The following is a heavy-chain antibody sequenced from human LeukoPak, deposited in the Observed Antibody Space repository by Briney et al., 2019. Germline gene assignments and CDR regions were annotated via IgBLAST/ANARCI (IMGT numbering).Heavy chain of an antibody. V-gene: IGHV4-39*01. J-gene: IGHJ6*02. D-gene: IGHD2-2*01. CDR3: ARGSVECSSASCSTIYYYSGMDV. CDR2: IHNSGST. Sequence: SETLSLTCTVSGGSISSSDYYWGWIRQPPGKGLEWIVTIHNSGSTYYNPSLKSRVTISVDTSKNQFSLKLSSVTAADTAVYYCARGSVECSSASCSTIYYYSGMDVWGQGTTVTVSS. CDR1: GGSISSSDYY.